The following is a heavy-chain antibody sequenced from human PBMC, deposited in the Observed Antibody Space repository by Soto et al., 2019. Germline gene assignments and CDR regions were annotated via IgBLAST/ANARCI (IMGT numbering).Heavy chain of an antibody. D-gene: IGHD3-22*01. CDR3: ARQWRAGDYYDSSGYYEHDAFDI. CDR1: GGSISSSSYY. CDR2: IYYSGST. V-gene: IGHV4-39*01. Sequence: SETLSLTCTVSGGSISSSSYYWGWIRQPPGKGLEWIGSIYYSGSTYYNPSLESRVTISVDTSKNQFSLKLSSVTAADTAVYYCARQWRAGDYYDSSGYYEHDAFDIWGQGTMVTVSS. J-gene: IGHJ3*02.